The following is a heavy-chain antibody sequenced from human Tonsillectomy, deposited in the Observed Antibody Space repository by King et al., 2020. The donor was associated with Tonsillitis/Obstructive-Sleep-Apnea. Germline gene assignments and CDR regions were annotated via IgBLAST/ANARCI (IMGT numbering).Heavy chain of an antibody. Sequence: QLQESGPGLVKPSETLSLTCTVSGDSVSSYYWSWIRQPPGKGLEWIGYIDYSGGTNYNPSLKSRVTISVDTSKNQFSLKLSSVTAADTAVYYCARNGYSYGFDFDYWGQGTLVTVSS. CDR3: ARNGYSYGFDFDY. D-gene: IGHD5-18*01. J-gene: IGHJ4*02. CDR1: GDSVSSYY. V-gene: IGHV4-59*02. CDR2: IDYSGGT.